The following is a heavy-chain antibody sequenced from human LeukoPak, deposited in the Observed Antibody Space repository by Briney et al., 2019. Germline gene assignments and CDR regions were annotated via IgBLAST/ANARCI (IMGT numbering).Heavy chain of an antibody. Sequence: GGSLRLSCAASGFXFSRYGIHWVRQAPGRGLEWVSLISYDGVTKYYADTVKGRFTISRDNSKNTLYVQMNSLRAEDTAVYYCAKDRGSSSSAYGMDVWGQGTTVTVSS. CDR1: GFXFSRYG. V-gene: IGHV3-30*18. D-gene: IGHD6-13*01. CDR3: AKDRGSSSSAYGMDV. CDR2: ISYDGVTK. J-gene: IGHJ6*02.